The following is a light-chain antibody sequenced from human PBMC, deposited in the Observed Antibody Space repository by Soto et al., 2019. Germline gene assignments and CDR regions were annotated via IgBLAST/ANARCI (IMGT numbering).Light chain of an antibody. CDR1: QSISYY. V-gene: IGKV1-39*01. CDR3: QQSYSTPPT. CDR2: GAS. Sequence: DIQMTQSPSSLSASVGDRVTITCRASQSISYYLNWYQQKPGKAPKLLIYGASSLQSGVPSRFSGSGSGTDITLTISSLQPEDFASYYCQQSYSTPPTFGGGTKVEI. J-gene: IGKJ4*01.